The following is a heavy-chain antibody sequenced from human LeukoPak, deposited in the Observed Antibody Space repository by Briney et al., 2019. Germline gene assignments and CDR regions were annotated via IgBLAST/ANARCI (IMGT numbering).Heavy chain of an antibody. V-gene: IGHV1-46*01. CDR2: INPSGGST. J-gene: IGHJ3*02. D-gene: IGHD3-10*01. CDR3: ATKTMVRGVNLAFDI. CDR1: GYTFTSYY. Sequence: ASVKVSCKASGYTFTSYYMHWVRQAPGQGLEWMGIINPSGGSTSYAQKFQGRVTMTRDTSTSTVYMELSSLRSEDTAVYYCATKTMVRGVNLAFDIWGQGRMVTVSS.